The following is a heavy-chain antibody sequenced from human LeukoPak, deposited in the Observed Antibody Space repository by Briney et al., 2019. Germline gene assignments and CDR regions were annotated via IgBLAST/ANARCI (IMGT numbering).Heavy chain of an antibody. D-gene: IGHD1-26*01. CDR2: MNPNSGNT. CDR1: GYTFTSYD. CDR3: ASVGQSGSPDAFDI. J-gene: IGHJ3*02. Sequence: ASVKVSCKASGYTFTSYDINWVRQATGQGLEWMGWMNPNSGNTGYAQKFQGRVTMTRNTSISTAYMELSSLRSEDTAVYCCASVGQSGSPDAFDIWGQGTMVTVSS. V-gene: IGHV1-8*01.